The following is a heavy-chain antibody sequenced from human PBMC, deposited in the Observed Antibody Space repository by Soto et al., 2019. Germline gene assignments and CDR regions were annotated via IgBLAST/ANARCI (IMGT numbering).Heavy chain of an antibody. D-gene: IGHD4-17*01. CDR2: IIPILGIA. Sequence: SLKVDCXAAGGGYSSDTRSWVRIAPGQGLEWMGRIIPILGIANYAQKFQGRVTITADKSTSTAYMELSSLRSEDTAVYSCARDSYGDSLFDYWGQGTLVTVSS. CDR3: ARDSYGDSLFDY. V-gene: IGHV1-69*04. J-gene: IGHJ4*02. CDR1: GGGYSSDT.